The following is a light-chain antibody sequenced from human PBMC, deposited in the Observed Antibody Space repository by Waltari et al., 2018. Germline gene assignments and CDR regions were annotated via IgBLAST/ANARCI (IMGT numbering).Light chain of an antibody. CDR3: MQALQTPLT. CDR2: LGS. CDR1: QSLLQSNGNNY. Sequence: DIVMTQSPLSLPVTPGEPASISCRSRQSLLQSNGNNYLDWYLQKPGQSPQLLIYLGSNRASGVPDRFSGSGSGTDFTLKISRVEAEDVGVYYCMQALQTPLTFGGGTKVEIK. V-gene: IGKV2-28*01. J-gene: IGKJ4*01.